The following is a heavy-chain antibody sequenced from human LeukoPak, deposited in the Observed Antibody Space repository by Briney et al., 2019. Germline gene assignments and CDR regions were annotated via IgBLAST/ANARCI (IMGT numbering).Heavy chain of an antibody. Sequence: GASVKVSCKASAYTFTGYYMHWVRQAPGQGLEWMGWINLKSGGTNYAQKFQGRVTMTRDTSISTVYMELTSLTSDDTAVYYCARDIENYFDYWGQGTLVTVSS. V-gene: IGHV1-2*02. D-gene: IGHD3-16*02. J-gene: IGHJ4*02. CDR3: ARDIENYFDY. CDR1: AYTFTGYY. CDR2: INLKSGGT.